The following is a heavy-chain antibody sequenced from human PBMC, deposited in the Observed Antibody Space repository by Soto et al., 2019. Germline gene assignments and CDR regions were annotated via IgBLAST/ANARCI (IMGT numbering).Heavy chain of an antibody. CDR1: GYSFTSYG. J-gene: IGHJ6*02. D-gene: IGHD3-10*01. Sequence: ASVKVSCKAAGYSFTSYGISWVRQAPGQGLEWMGWISAYNRNAKYAQNLRDRVTMTTDTSTSTAYMELRSLRSDDTAVYFCARDQRSQDNPYYYSGLDVWGLGTEVTVYS. CDR2: ISAYNRNA. V-gene: IGHV1-18*04. CDR3: ARDQRSQDNPYYYSGLDV.